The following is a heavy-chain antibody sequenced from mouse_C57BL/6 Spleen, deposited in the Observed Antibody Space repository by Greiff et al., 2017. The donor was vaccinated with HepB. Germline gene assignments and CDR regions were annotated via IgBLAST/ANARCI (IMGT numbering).Heavy chain of an antibody. CDR1: GYSITSGYY. CDR3: ARSNYYGSSHLDY. D-gene: IGHD1-1*01. V-gene: IGHV3-6*01. J-gene: IGHJ2*01. CDR2: ISYDGSN. Sequence: VQLQQSGPGLVKPSQSLSLTCSVTGYSITSGYYWNWIRQFPGNKLEWMGYISYDGSNNYNPSLKNRISITRDTSKNQFFLKLNSVTTEDTATYYCARSNYYGSSHLDYWGQGTTLTVSS.